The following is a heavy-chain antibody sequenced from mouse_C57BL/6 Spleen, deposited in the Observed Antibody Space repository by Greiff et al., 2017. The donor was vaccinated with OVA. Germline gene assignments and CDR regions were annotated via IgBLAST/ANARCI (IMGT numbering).Heavy chain of an antibody. Sequence: EVKLMESGAELVKPGASVKLSCTASGFNIKDYYMHWVKQRTEQGLEWIGRIDPEDGETKYAPKFQGKATITADTSSNTAYLQLSSLTSEDTAVYYCAKSLLLRPMDYWGQGTSVTVSS. CDR2: IDPEDGET. V-gene: IGHV14-2*01. CDR1: GFNIKDYY. D-gene: IGHD1-2*01. J-gene: IGHJ4*01. CDR3: AKSLLLRPMDY.